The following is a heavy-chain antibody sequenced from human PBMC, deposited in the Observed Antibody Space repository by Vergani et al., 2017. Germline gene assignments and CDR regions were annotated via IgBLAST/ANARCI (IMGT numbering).Heavy chain of an antibody. CDR1: GYTFTSYG. CDR3: ARAHDIVATIDFDY. J-gene: IGHJ4*02. Sequence: QVQLVQSGAEVKKPGASVKASCKASGYTFTSYGISWVRQAPGQGLEWMGWTSAYNANTNHAQKLQGRVTMTTDTATSTAYMELRSLRSDDTAVYYCARAHDIVATIDFDYWGQGTLVTVSS. D-gene: IGHD5-12*01. CDR2: TSAYNANT. V-gene: IGHV1-18*04.